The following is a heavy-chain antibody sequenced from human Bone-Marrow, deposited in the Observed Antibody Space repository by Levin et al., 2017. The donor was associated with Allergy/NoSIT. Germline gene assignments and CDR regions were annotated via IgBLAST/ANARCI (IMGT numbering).Heavy chain of an antibody. CDR3: ARGAYDYVWGSYRFFDY. CDR2: IYYSGST. J-gene: IGHJ4*02. V-gene: IGHV4-59*01. Sequence: PSETLSLTCTVSGGSISSYYWSWIRQPPGKGLEWIGYIYYSGSTNYNPSLKSRVTISVDTSKNQFSLKLSSVTAADTAVYYCARGAYDYVWGSYRFFDYWGQGTLVTVSS. D-gene: IGHD3-16*02. CDR1: GGSISSYY.